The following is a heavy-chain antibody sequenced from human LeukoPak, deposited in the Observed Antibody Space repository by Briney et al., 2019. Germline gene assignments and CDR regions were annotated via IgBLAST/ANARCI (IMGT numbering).Heavy chain of an antibody. CDR2: ISGSGGST. CDR1: GFTFSSYA. J-gene: IGHJ5*02. CDR3: AKYPDYYDSPGWFDP. D-gene: IGHD3-22*01. V-gene: IGHV3-23*01. Sequence: GGSLRLSCASPGFTFSSYAMSWVRQAPGKGLEWVSSISGSGGSTYYADSVKGRFTISRDNSKNTLYLQMNSLRAEDTAVYYCAKYPDYYDSPGWFDPWGQGTLVTVSS.